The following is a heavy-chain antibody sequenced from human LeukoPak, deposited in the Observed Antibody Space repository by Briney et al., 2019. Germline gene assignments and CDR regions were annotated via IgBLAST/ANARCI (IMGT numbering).Heavy chain of an antibody. CDR1: GFTFSSYS. Sequence: GGSLRLSCAASGFTFSSYSMNWVRQAPGKGLEWVSSISSSSSYIYYADPVKGRFTISRDNAKNSLYLQMNSLRAEDTAVYYCAKDVAGDPTIDYWGQGTLVTVSS. CDR2: ISSSSSYI. CDR3: AKDVAGDPTIDY. V-gene: IGHV3-21*01. D-gene: IGHD2-21*02. J-gene: IGHJ4*02.